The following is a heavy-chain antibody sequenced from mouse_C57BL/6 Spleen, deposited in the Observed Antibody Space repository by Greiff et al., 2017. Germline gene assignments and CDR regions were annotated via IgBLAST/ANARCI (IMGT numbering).Heavy chain of an antibody. CDR1: GFTFSDYG. V-gene: IGHV5-17*01. J-gene: IGHJ2*01. D-gene: IGHD1-1*01. CDR3: ARPLYYYGSSSFDY. Sequence: EVKLMESGGGLVKPGGSLKLSCAASGFTFSDYGMHWVRQAPEKGLEWVAYISSGSSTIYYADTVKGRFTISRDNAKNTLFLQMTSLRSEDTAMYYCARPLYYYGSSSFDYWGQGTTRTVSS. CDR2: ISSGSSTI.